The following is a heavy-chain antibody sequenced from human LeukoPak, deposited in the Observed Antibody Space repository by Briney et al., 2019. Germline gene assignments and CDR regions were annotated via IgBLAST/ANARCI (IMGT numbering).Heavy chain of an antibody. V-gene: IGHV4-59*08. CDR2: IYYSGST. CDR3: ASLTTVTQGYFDS. CDR1: GGSISSYY. Sequence: SSETLSLTCTVSGGSISSYYWSCIRQPPGKGLEWIGYIYYSGSTNYNPSLKSRLTISVDASKNQFSLKLSSVTATDTAVYYCASLTTVTQGYFDSWGQGTLVTVSS. D-gene: IGHD4-17*01. J-gene: IGHJ4*02.